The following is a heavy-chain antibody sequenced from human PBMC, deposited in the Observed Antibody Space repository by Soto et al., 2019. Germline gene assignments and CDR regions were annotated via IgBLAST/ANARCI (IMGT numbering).Heavy chain of an antibody. CDR2: IYYSGST. J-gene: IGHJ6*02. CDR3: ARDLGPSAGYYGMAV. V-gene: IGHV4-31*03. Sequence: SETLSLTCTVSGGSISSGGYYWSWIRQHPGKGLEWIGYIYYSGSTYYNPSLKSRVTISVDTSKNQFSLKLSSVTAADTAVYYCARDLGPSAGYYGMAVWGQGTTVPVSS. D-gene: IGHD3-16*01. CDR1: GGSISSGGYY.